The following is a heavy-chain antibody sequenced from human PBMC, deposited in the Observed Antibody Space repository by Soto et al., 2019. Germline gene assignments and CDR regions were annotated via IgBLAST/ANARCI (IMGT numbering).Heavy chain of an antibody. CDR2: ISYDGSNK. D-gene: IGHD6-6*01. J-gene: IGHJ4*02. Sequence: QVQPVESGGGVVQPGRSLRLSCAASGFTISSYAMHWVRQAPGKGLEWVAVISYDGSNKYYADSVKGRFTISRDNSKNTLYLQMNSLRAEDTAVYYCAKGSIAMTYFDYWGQGTLVTVSS. CDR1: GFTISSYA. V-gene: IGHV3-30*18. CDR3: AKGSIAMTYFDY.